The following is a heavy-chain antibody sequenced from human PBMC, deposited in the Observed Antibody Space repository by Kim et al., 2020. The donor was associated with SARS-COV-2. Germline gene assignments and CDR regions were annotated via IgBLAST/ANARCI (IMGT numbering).Heavy chain of an antibody. D-gene: IGHD2-2*01. CDR1: GFPFSNAW. Sequence: GGSLRLSCAASGFPFSNAWMSWVRQPPGKGLELLGRIKSNLNGGAADYAAPVKGRFTISRDDSKNTLYLQMNSLKTEDTAVYYCTTGAMSYYYYGMDVWGQGTTVTVSS. J-gene: IGHJ6*02. CDR2: IKSNLNGGAA. V-gene: IGHV3-15*01. CDR3: TTGAMSYYYYGMDV.